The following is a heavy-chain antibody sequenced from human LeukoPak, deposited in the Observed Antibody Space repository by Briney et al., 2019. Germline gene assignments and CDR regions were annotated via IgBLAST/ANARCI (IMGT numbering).Heavy chain of an antibody. CDR1: EFSFDYYA. CDR2: NECNSGSV. Sequence: GGSLRLSCAVVEFSFDYYALQWVRQGPGKGLEWASHNECNSGSVVYVDSVKGRFTISRDNAKNSLFLQMNSLRVEDTAVYYCAREPSGVLGLDYWGQGTLVTVSS. CDR3: AREPSGVLGLDY. V-gene: IGHV3-9*01. D-gene: IGHD3-10*01. J-gene: IGHJ4*02.